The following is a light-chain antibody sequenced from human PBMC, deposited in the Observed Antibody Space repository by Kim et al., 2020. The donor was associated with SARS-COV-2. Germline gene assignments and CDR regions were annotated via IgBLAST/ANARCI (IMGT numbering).Light chain of an antibody. CDR3: QVWDSSSDHPV. J-gene: IGLJ3*02. CDR2: YDS. CDR1: NVGSKG. V-gene: IGLV3-21*04. Sequence: VSVAPGKTAMISCGGNNVGSKGVLWYQKTPRQAAVLVIYYDSGRPSGIPERFSGSNSGNTATLTIRRVEAGDEADYYCQVWDSSSDHPVFGGGTKLTVL.